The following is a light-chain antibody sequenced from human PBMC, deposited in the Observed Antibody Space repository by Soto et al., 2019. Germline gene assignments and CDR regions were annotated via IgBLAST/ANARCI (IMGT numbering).Light chain of an antibody. CDR2: DAS. J-gene: IGKJ1*01. Sequence: DIHMTQSPSTLSASVGDRVTITFRASQSISSWLAWYQQKPGKAPKLLIYDASSLESGVPSRFSGSGSGTEFTLTISSLQPDDFATYYCQQYNSYSTFGQGTKVDI. CDR3: QQYNSYST. V-gene: IGKV1-5*01. CDR1: QSISSW.